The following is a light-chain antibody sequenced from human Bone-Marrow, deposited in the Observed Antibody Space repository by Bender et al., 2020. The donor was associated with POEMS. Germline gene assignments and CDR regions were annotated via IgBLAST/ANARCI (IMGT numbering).Light chain of an antibody. V-gene: IGLV1-44*01. CDR2: SSH. CDR1: SSNIGAHA. Sequence: QSVLTQPPSASGTPGQRVTISCSGGSSNIGAHAVNWYQHLPGTAPKLLIYSSHRRPSEVPDRFSGSRSGTSASLAISGLRSEDEADYYCASWDDSLNGPWVIGGGTRLTVL. CDR3: ASWDDSLNGPWV. J-gene: IGLJ3*02.